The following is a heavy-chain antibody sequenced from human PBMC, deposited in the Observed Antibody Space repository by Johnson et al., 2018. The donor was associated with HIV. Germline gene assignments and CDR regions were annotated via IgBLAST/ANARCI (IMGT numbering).Heavy chain of an antibody. CDR3: VRGRISMTVVDLRGGAFDI. V-gene: IGHV3-30*19. CDR2: ISFDGSNE. J-gene: IGHJ3*02. D-gene: IGHD3-22*01. Sequence: QEQLVESGGGVVQPGRSLRLSCAASGFTFSSYGMHWVRQAPGKGLEWVAVISFDGSNEYYTDSVKGRFTISRDNSKNTLYLQMNSLRAEDTSIYYCVRGRISMTVVDLRGGAFDIWGQGTTVTVSS. CDR1: GFTFSSYG.